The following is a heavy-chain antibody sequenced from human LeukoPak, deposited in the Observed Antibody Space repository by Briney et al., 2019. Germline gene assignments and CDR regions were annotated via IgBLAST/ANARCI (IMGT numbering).Heavy chain of an antibody. D-gene: IGHD3-22*01. J-gene: IGHJ4*02. V-gene: IGHV3-53*01. CDR2: IYKAGDP. CDR3: ARGLIYYDSRGHYLAERPYFDY. Sequence: GGSLRLSCAPSGFTFSSYWMHWVRQAPGKGRVWVSVIYKAGDPYNANSVKGRFSISRDNRKNMLYLQMNSLRAEDTAVYYCARGLIYYDSRGHYLAERPYFDYWGQGTLVTVSS. CDR1: GFTFSSYW.